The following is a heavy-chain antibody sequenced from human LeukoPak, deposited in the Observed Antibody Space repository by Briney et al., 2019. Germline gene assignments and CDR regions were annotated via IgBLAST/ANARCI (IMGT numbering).Heavy chain of an antibody. V-gene: IGHV1-18*04. Sequence: GASVKVSCKASGYTFTGYYMHWVRQAPGQGLGWMGWISAYNGNTNYAQKLQGRVTMTTDTSTSTAYMELRSLRSDDTAVYYCARGSMVRGVQYYFDYWGQGTLVTVSS. J-gene: IGHJ4*02. D-gene: IGHD3-10*01. CDR3: ARGSMVRGVQYYFDY. CDR1: GYTFTGYY. CDR2: ISAYNGNT.